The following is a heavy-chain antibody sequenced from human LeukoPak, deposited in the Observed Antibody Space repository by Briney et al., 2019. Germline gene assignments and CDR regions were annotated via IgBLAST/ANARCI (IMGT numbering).Heavy chain of an antibody. Sequence: GGSLRLSCTASEFTFGDYAISWVRQAPGKGLEWVSGISGTGNYTYYADSVKGRFTISRDNSKNTLYLRLNSLRAEDTAVYYCVKSEAAIIDYWGQGTLVTVSS. CDR2: ISGTGNYT. CDR1: EFTFGDYA. V-gene: IGHV3-23*01. CDR3: VKSEAAIIDY. J-gene: IGHJ4*02. D-gene: IGHD2-2*01.